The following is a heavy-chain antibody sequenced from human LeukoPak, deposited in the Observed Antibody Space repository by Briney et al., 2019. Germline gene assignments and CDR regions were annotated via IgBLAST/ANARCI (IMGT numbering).Heavy chain of an antibody. CDR3: ARGLREHDY. CDR2: IYYSGST. J-gene: IGHJ4*02. CDR1: GVSISSYY. D-gene: IGHD3-3*01. Sequence: NTSETLSLTCTVSGVSISSYYWNWLRQPPGKGLEWIGYIYYSGSTNYNPSLKSRVTMSVDTSKNQFSLKLSSVTAADTAVYSCARGLREHDYWGQGTLVTVSS. V-gene: IGHV4-59*12.